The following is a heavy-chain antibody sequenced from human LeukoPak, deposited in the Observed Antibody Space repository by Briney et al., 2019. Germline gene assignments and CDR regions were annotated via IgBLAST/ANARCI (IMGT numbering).Heavy chain of an antibody. Sequence: SSETLSLTCTVPGGAIRSHYWNWIRQPAGKGLEWIGRIYSSGYTNDNPFLKSRITMSVDMSKNQFSLRLNSVTAADTAVYYCARGEHSVDSWGQGMLVTVSS. J-gene: IGHJ4*02. V-gene: IGHV4-4*07. CDR2: IYSSGYT. D-gene: IGHD1/OR15-1a*01. CDR3: ARGEHSVDS. CDR1: GGAIRSHY.